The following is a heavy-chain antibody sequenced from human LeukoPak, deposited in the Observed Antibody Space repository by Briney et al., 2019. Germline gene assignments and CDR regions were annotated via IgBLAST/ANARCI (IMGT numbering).Heavy chain of an antibody. D-gene: IGHD5-12*01. CDR1: GFTFSSYE. CDR3: ARGGRGYSGYDLSNWFDP. Sequence: GGSLRLSCAASGFTFSSYEMNWVRQAPGKGLEWVSSISSSSSYIYYADSVKGRFTISRDNAKNSLYLQMNSLRAEDTAVYYCARGGRGYSGYDLSNWFDPWGQGTLVTVSS. V-gene: IGHV3-21*01. CDR2: ISSSSSYI. J-gene: IGHJ5*02.